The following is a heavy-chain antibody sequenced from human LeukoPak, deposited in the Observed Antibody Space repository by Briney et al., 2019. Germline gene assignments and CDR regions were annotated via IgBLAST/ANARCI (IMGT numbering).Heavy chain of an antibody. CDR1: GDSFASYW. D-gene: IGHD3-22*01. J-gene: IGHJ4*02. CDR3: ARYDSSGYIDF. V-gene: IGHV5-51*01. CDR2: IYPGDSAT. Sequence: GEPLQTSCKGSGDSFASYWIGWVRQMPVKGLEWMGVIYPGDSATRYSPSFQGQVTISADKSISTAYLQWSSLTASDTAMYYCARYDSSGYIDFWGQGILVTASS.